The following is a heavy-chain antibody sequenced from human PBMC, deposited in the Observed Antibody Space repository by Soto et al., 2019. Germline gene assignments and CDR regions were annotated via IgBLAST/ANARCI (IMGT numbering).Heavy chain of an antibody. V-gene: IGHV4-4*07. CDR3: ATAGLTGTV. CDR1: GDSLVNYY. D-gene: IGHD3-9*01. J-gene: IGHJ6*02. CDR2: VSSSGNT. Sequence: SETLSLTCSVSGDSLVNYYWFWIRQPVGKGLEWIGRVSSSGNTNANPALNSRATMSIDTSKNQFSLRLRSVTAEDTALYYCATAGLTGTVWGQGTTVTVSS.